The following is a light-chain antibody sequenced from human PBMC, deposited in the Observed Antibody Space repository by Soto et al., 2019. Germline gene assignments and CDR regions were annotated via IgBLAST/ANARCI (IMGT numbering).Light chain of an antibody. J-gene: IGLJ2*01. V-gene: IGLV1-44*01. CDR3: AAWDDSLNVVV. CDR2: SNN. Sequence: QAVVTQPPSASGTPGQRVTISCSGSSSNIGSNTVNWYQQLPGTAPKLLIYSNNQRPSEVPDRFSGSKSGTSASLAISGLQSEDEADYYCAAWDDSLNVVVFGGGTKLTVL. CDR1: SSNIGSNT.